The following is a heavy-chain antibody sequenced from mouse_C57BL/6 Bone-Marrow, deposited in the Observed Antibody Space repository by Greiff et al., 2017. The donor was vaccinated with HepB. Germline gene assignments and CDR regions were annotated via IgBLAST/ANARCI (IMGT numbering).Heavy chain of an antibody. CDR3: TNYDGSSYDWYFDV. CDR2: IYPGNSDT. V-gene: IGHV1-5*01. J-gene: IGHJ1*03. D-gene: IGHD1-1*01. CDR1: GYTFTSYW. Sequence: VQLQQSGTVLARPGASVKMSCKTSGYTFTSYWMHWVKQRPGQGLEWIGAIYPGNSDTSYNQKFKGKAKLTAVTSASTAYMELSSLTNEDSAVYYCTNYDGSSYDWYFDVWGTGTTVTVSS.